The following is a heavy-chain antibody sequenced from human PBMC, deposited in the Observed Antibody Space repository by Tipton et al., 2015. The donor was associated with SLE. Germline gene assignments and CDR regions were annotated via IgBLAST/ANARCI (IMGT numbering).Heavy chain of an antibody. CDR1: GGSISSSSYY. V-gene: IGHV4-39*07. Sequence: TLSLTCTVSGGSISSSSYYWGWIRQPPGKGLEWIGSIYYSGSINYNPSLKSRVTISVDTSKNQFSLKLSSVTAADTAVYYCARELGMVAFDIWGQGTMVTVSS. CDR2: IYYSGSI. D-gene: IGHD7-27*01. J-gene: IGHJ3*02. CDR3: ARELGMVAFDI.